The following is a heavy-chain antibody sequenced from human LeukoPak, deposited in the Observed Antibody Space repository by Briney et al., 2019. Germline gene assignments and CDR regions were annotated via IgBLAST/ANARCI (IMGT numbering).Heavy chain of an antibody. Sequence: PGGSLRLSCAASGFTVSTYYMTWVRQAPGKGLECVSVIYSGGSTYYADSVEGRFTVSRDNSKNTLYLQMNSLRAEDTAMYYCARGLEYCTSTTCLLPFDYWGQGTLVTVSS. CDR3: ARGLEYCTSTTCLLPFDY. D-gene: IGHD2-2*01. CDR2: IYSGGST. CDR1: GFTVSTYY. V-gene: IGHV3-53*01. J-gene: IGHJ4*02.